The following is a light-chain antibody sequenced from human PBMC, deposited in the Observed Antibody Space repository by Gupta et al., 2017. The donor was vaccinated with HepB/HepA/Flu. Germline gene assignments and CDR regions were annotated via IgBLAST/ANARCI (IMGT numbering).Light chain of an antibody. CDR2: EVS. CDR3: CSYGSSGIL. Sequence: QSALTQPASVSGSLGQSITISCTGTSSDIGSYNLVSWYQQHPGKAPTLIIYEVSEGPSGLSDRFSGSKSGNTASLTISGLQAEDEADYYCCSYGSSGILFGGGTALTVL. V-gene: IGLV2-23*02. CDR1: SSDIGSYNL. J-gene: IGLJ2*01.